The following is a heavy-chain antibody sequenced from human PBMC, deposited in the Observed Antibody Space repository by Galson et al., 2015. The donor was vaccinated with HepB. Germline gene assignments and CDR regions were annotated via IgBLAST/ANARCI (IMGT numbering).Heavy chain of an antibody. CDR3: ARESTVVRGVIRN. V-gene: IGHV3-21*01. Sequence: SLRLSCAASGFTFSSYSMNWVRQAPGKGLEWVSAITSCRSYIYYADSVKGRFTISRDNAKNSLYLQMNSLRAEDTAVYYCARESTVVRGVIRNWGQGTMVTVSS. CDR1: GFTFSSYS. CDR2: ITSCRSYI. D-gene: IGHD3-10*01. J-gene: IGHJ4*02.